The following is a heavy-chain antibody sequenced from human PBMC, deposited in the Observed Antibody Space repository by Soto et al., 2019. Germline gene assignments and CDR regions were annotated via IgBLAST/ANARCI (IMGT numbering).Heavy chain of an antibody. CDR1: GGTFSSYA. J-gene: IGHJ4*02. D-gene: IGHD1-26*01. CDR2: ISAYNGNT. Sequence: ASVKVCCKASGGTFSSYAISWVRQATGQGLEWMGWISAYNGNTNYAQKLQGRVTMTTDTSTSTAYMELRSLRSDDTAVYYCASGMVVGASSTDFDYWGQGTLVTVS. CDR3: ASGMVVGASSTDFDY. V-gene: IGHV1-18*01.